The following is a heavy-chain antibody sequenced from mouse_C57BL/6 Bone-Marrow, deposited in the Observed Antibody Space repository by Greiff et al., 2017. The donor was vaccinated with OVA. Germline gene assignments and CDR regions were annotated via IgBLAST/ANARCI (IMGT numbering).Heavy chain of an antibody. J-gene: IGHJ2*01. Sequence: EVQLQQSGPELVKPGASVKISCKASGYSFTGYYMNWVKQSPEKSLEWIGEINPSTGGTTYNQKFKAKATLTVDKSSSTAYMQLKSLTSEDSAVYYCARWQYGSSSYYFDYWGQGTTLTVSS. D-gene: IGHD1-1*01. CDR2: INPSTGGT. CDR3: ARWQYGSSSYYFDY. V-gene: IGHV1-42*01. CDR1: GYSFTGYY.